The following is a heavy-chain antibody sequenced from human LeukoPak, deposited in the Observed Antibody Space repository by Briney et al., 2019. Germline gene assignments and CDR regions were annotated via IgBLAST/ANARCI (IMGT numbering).Heavy chain of an antibody. CDR3: AKKKGYYGGPEWYFDL. J-gene: IGHJ2*01. CDR1: GFTFSSYA. V-gene: IGHV3-23*01. D-gene: IGHD4-23*01. CDR2: ISGSGGTT. Sequence: GGSLRLSCAASGFTFSSYAVSWVRQTPGKGLEWVSGISGSGGTTNYAGSVKGRFTISRDNSKNTLYLQMNSLRAEDTAVYYCAKKKGYYGGPEWYFDLWGRGTLVTVSS.